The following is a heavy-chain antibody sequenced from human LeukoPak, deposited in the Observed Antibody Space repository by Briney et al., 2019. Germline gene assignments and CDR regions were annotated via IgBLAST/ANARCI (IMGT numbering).Heavy chain of an antibody. CDR3: ARHTSDSYCSGGSCYSNLRDYYYGMDV. D-gene: IGHD2-15*01. J-gene: IGHJ6*02. V-gene: IGHV4-39*01. CDR1: GGSISSSSYY. CDR2: IYYSGST. Sequence: PSETLSLTCTVSGGSISSSSYYWGWIRQPPGKGLEWIGSIYYSGSTYYNPSLKSRVTISVDTSKNQFSLKLSSVTAADTAVYYCARHTSDSYCSGGSCYSNLRDYYYGMDVWGQGATVTVSS.